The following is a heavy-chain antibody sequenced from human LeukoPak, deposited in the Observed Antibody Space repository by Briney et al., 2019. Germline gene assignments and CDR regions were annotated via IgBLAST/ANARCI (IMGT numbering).Heavy chain of an antibody. CDR3: TTGEYQLPYYYYYYMDV. V-gene: IGHV3-15*01. J-gene: IGHJ6*03. Sequence: GGSLRLSCAASGFTFSNAWMSWVRQAPGKGLEWVGRIKSKTDGGTTDYAAPVKGRFTISRDDSKNTLYLQMNSLKTEDTAVYYCTTGEYQLPYYYYYYMDVWGKGPRSPSP. CDR2: IKSKTDGGTT. CDR1: GFTFSNAW. D-gene: IGHD2-2*01.